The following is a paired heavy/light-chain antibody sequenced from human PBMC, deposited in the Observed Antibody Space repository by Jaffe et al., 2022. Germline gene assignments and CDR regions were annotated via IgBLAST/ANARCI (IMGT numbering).Heavy chain of an antibody. J-gene: IGHJ4*02. V-gene: IGHV4-39*01. Sequence: QLQLQESGPGLVKPSETLSLTCTVSGGSISSSSYYWGWIRQPPGKGLEWIGSIYYSGSTYYNPSLKSRLTISVDTSKNQFSLKLSSVTAADTAVYHCARRYDILTGYWGSFDYWGQGTLVTVSS. CDR3: ARRYDILTGYWGSFDY. CDR1: GGSISSSSYY. CDR2: IYYSGST. D-gene: IGHD3-9*01.
Light chain of an antibody. Sequence: DIVMTQSPLSLPVTPGEPASISCRSSQSLLHSNGYNYVDWYLQKPGQSPQLLIYLGSNRASGVPDRFSGSGSGTDFTLKISRVEAEDVGVYYCMQALQTPGTFGQGTKVEIK. CDR2: LGS. J-gene: IGKJ1*01. CDR1: QSLLHSNGYNY. CDR3: MQALQTPGT. V-gene: IGKV2-28*01.